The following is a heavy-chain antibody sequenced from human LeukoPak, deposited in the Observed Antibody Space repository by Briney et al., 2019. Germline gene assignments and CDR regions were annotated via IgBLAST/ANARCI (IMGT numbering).Heavy chain of an antibody. CDR3: ARFRYSSSPFDY. CDR1: GYTFTGYY. D-gene: IGHD6-6*01. Sequence: ASVKVSCKASGYTFTGYYMHWVRQAPGQGLEWMGWINPNSGGTNYAQKFQGRVTMTRDTSISTAYMELSRLRSDDTAVYYCARFRYSSSPFDYWGQGTLVTVFS. V-gene: IGHV1-2*02. CDR2: INPNSGGT. J-gene: IGHJ4*02.